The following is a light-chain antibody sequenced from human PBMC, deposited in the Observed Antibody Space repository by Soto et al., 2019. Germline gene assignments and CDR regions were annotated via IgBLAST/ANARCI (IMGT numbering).Light chain of an antibody. CDR1: SSNIGNNY. CDR3: GTWDSSLSAGV. CDR2: DNN. V-gene: IGLV1-51*01. Sequence: QSVLTQPPSMSAAPGQKVSISCSGGSSNIGNNYVSWYQQVPGTAPKLLIYDNNKRPSGIPDRFSGSKSGASATLGITGLPTGDEADYYCGTWDSSLSAGVFGGGTKLTVL. J-gene: IGLJ2*01.